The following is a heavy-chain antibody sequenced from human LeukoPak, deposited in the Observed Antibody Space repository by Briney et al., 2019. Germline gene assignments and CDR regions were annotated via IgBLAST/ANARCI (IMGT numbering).Heavy chain of an antibody. J-gene: IGHJ6*03. CDR3: ARGESSSPNYYYYYYMDV. CDR1: GGSISSYY. Sequence: SETLSLTCTVSGGSISSYYWSWIRQPPGKGLEWIGYIYYSGSTNYNPSLKSRVTISVDTSKNQFSLKLSSVTAADTAVYYCARGESSSPNYYYYYYMDVWSKGTTVTVSS. V-gene: IGHV4-59*01. CDR2: IYYSGST. D-gene: IGHD6-6*01.